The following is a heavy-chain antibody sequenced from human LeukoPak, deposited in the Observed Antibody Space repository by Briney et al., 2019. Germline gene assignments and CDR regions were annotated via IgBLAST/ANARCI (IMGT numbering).Heavy chain of an antibody. J-gene: IGHJ5*02. CDR3: PKNPPPPDIVVVPAAPNWFDP. V-gene: IGHV3-23*01. Sequence: GGSLRLSCAASGFTFSSYAMSWVRQAPGKGLEWVSAISGSGGSTYYADSVKGRITISRDNSKNTLYLQMNSLRAEDTAVYSFPKNPPPPDIVVVPAAPNWFDPWGQGTLVTVSS. CDR1: GFTFSSYA. D-gene: IGHD2-2*01. CDR2: ISGSGGST.